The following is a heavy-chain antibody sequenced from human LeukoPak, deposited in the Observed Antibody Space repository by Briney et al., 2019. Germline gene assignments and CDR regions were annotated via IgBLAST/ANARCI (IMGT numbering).Heavy chain of an antibody. CDR2: IYYSGST. J-gene: IGHJ2*01. CDR3: ATTVVTPLYWYFDL. CDR1: GGSISSYY. D-gene: IGHD4-23*01. Sequence: PSETLSLTCTVSGGSISSYYWSWIRQPPGKGLEWIGYIYYSGSTNYNPSLKSRVTISVDTSKNQFSLKLSSVTAADTAVYYCATTVVTPLYWYFDLWGRGTLVTVSS. V-gene: IGHV4-59*01.